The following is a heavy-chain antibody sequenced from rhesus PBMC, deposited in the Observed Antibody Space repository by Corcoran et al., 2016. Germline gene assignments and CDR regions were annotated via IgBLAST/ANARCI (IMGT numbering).Heavy chain of an antibody. CDR3: ARGSRYFDY. D-gene: IGHD2-39*01. CDR1: GGSISDSYR. V-gene: IGHV4S10*01. CDR2: IYGSSTST. Sequence: QLQLQESGPGLVKPSETLSLTCAVSGGSISDSYRWSWIRQPPGKGLEWIGYIYGSSTSTNYNPSLKSRITISKDTSKNQFSLKLSSVTAADTAVYYWARGSRYFDYWGQGVLVTVSS. J-gene: IGHJ4*01.